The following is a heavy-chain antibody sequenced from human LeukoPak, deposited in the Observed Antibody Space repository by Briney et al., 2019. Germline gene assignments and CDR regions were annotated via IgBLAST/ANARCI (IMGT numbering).Heavy chain of an antibody. Sequence: GGSLRLSCAASGFTFSSYAMSWVRQPPGKGLEWVSGISGSGDSTYYADSVKGQFAISRDNSKNTLYLQMNSLRAEDMAVYYCAKEGPRGLAFDIWGQGTMVTVSS. CDR2: ISGSGDST. J-gene: IGHJ3*02. CDR1: GFTFSSYA. V-gene: IGHV3-23*01. CDR3: AKEGPRGLAFDI.